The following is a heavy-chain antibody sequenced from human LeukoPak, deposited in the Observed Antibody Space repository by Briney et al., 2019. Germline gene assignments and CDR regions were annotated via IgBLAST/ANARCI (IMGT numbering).Heavy chain of an antibody. CDR1: GFTFSSYG. D-gene: IGHD6-19*01. Sequence: SGGSLRLSCAASGFTFSSYGMHWVRQAPGKGLEWVSYISSSGSTIYYADSVKGRFTISRDNAKKSLYLHMNSLRAEDTGVYYCARDGSGWYDYWGQGILVTVSS. CDR3: ARDGSGWYDY. J-gene: IGHJ4*02. V-gene: IGHV3-48*04. CDR2: ISSSGSTI.